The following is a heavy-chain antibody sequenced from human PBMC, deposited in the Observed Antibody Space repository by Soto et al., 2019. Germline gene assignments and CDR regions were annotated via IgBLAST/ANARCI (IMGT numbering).Heavy chain of an antibody. J-gene: IGHJ4*02. V-gene: IGHV3-21*01. CDR3: ARGAPTGTLDYFDS. CDR1: GFTFSSYS. CDR2: ISGTSTYI. D-gene: IGHD1-1*01. Sequence: EVQLVESGGGLVKPGGSLRLSCAASGFTFSSYSMSWVRQAPGKGLEWVSSISGTSTYIYYADSVRGRFTISRDNAKNSLYLQMTSPRAEDTAVYYCARGAPTGTLDYFDSWGQGTLVTVSS.